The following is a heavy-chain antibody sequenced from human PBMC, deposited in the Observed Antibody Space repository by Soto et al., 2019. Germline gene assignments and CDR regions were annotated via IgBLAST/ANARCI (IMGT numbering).Heavy chain of an antibody. Sequence: ASVKVSCKASGYTFTDYFIHWMRQAPGQGLEWMGWINPNSGVIKYAQKFQGRVTMTRDTSISTAYMELSRLTSDDAAVFYCARVSPTRTGDAFDFWGQGTLVTVSS. CDR1: GYTFTDYF. CDR3: ARVSPTRTGDAFDF. J-gene: IGHJ3*01. CDR2: INPNSGVI. V-gene: IGHV1-2*02.